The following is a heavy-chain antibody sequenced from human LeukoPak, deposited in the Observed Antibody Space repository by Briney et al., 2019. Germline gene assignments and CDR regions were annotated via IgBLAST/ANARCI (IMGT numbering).Heavy chain of an antibody. CDR2: IRYDGSNK. D-gene: IGHD2-21*02. CDR3: ASSYCGGDCYQHYYYYYYMDV. J-gene: IGHJ6*03. V-gene: IGHV3-30*02. Sequence: GGSLRLSCAASGFTFSSYGMHWVRQAPGKGLEWVAFIRYDGSNKYYADSVKGRFTISRDNSKSTLYLQMNSLRAEDTAVYYCASSYCGGDCYQHYYYYYYMDVWGKGTTVTVSS. CDR1: GFTFSSYG.